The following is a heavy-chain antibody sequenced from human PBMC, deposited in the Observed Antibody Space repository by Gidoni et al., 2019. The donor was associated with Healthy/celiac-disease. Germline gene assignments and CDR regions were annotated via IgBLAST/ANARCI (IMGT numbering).Heavy chain of an antibody. Sequence: QVQLQQCGAGLLQPSETLSLTCAVYGGSFSGYYWSWIRQPTGKGLEWIGEIKHSGSSNYNPSRKSRVTISVETSKNEFSLKLSSVTAADTAVYYWARGSPFYGSGSRDPKKNWFDPWGQGTLVTVSS. D-gene: IGHD3-10*01. CDR3: ARGSPFYGSGSRDPKKNWFDP. V-gene: IGHV4-34*01. CDR2: IKHSGSS. CDR1: GGSFSGYY. J-gene: IGHJ5*02.